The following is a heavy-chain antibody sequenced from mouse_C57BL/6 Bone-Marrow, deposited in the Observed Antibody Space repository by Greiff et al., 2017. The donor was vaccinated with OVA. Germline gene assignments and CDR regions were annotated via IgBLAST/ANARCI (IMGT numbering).Heavy chain of an antibody. J-gene: IGHJ3*01. Sequence: EVQLVESGPGLVKPSQTVFLTCTVTGISITTGNYRWSWIRQFPGNKLEWIGYIYYSGTITYNPSLTSRTTITRDTPKNQFFLEMNSLTAEDTATYYGARDRGYYGNYSFAYWGQGTLVTVSA. CDR1: GISITTGNYR. CDR3: ARDRGYYGNYSFAY. CDR2: IYYSGTI. V-gene: IGHV3-5*01. D-gene: IGHD2-1*01.